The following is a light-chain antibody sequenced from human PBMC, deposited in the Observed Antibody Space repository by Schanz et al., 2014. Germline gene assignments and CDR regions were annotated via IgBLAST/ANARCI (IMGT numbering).Light chain of an antibody. CDR3: QQYYRYPYT. V-gene: IGKV1-5*01. J-gene: IGKJ2*01. CDR2: DAS. Sequence: DIQMTQSPSTLSASVGDRVTITCRASQSISSWLAWYQQKPGKAPKLLIYDASILESGVPSRFSGSGSGTEFTLTISSLQPDDFATYYCQQYYRYPYTFGRGSRLDIK. CDR1: QSISSW.